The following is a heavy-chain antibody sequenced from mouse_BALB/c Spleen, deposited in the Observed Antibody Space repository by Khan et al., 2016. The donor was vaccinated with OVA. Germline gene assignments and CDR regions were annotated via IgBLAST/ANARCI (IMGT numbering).Heavy chain of an antibody. V-gene: IGHV1-31*01. CDR3: TRHGYVAWFTY. CDR2: IDPFSGAT. Sequence: EVELVESGPELMKPGASVKLSCKASGYSFTSYYIHWMIESHGTSLEWIGYIDPFSGATTYNQKFKGKATLTVDKSSNTAYIHLRNLTSEDSAVYDCTRHGYVAWFTYWGQGTLVTVSA. D-gene: IGHD2-2*01. J-gene: IGHJ3*01. CDR1: GYSFTSYY.